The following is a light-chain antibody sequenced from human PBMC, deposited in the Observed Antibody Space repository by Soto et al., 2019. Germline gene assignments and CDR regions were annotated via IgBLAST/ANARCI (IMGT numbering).Light chain of an antibody. V-gene: IGKV3-20*01. Sequence: EIDLTHPPGTLSLSPGERATLSCRASQSVSSSYLAWYQQKPGQAPRLLIYGASSRATGIPDRFSGSGSGTDFTLTISRLEPEDFAVYYCQQYGSSPPGITFGQGTRLEIK. CDR2: GAS. J-gene: IGKJ5*01. CDR3: QQYGSSPPGIT. CDR1: QSVSSSY.